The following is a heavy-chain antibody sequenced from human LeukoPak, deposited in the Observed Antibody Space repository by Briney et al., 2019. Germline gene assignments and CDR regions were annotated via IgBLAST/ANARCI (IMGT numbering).Heavy chain of an antibody. V-gene: IGHV3-23*01. CDR3: AKTNLSPHRSSSGPRRGSLSYYYYMDV. D-gene: IGHD6-6*01. CDR1: GLSFGSYT. J-gene: IGHJ6*03. CDR2: ISSDGTTT. Sequence: GGSLRLSCAPSGLSFGSYTMTWVRQAPGKGLEWVAGISSDGTTTNYADSVKGRFTISRETTLNLQMDSLRAEDTATYYGAKTNLSPHRSSSGPRRGSLSYYYYMDVWGRGTTVTVSS.